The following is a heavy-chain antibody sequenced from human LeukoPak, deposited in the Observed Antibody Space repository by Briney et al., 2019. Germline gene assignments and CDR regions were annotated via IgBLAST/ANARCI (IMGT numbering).Heavy chain of an antibody. J-gene: IGHJ5*02. CDR3: AREESMVRGASWFDP. V-gene: IGHV4-61*01. D-gene: IGHD3-10*01. CDR1: GDSISSGNY. Sequence: SENLSLTCTVSGDSISSGNYWGWIRQPPGKGPEWIGCIYYSGTTNYNPSLKSRVTISVGTSKNPFSLKLSSLTAADTAVYYCAREESMVRGASWFDPWGQGTLVTVSP. CDR2: IYYSGTT.